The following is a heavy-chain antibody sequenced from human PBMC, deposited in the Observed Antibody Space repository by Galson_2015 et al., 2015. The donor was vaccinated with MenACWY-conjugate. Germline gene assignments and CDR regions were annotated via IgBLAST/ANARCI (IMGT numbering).Heavy chain of an antibody. Sequence: SLRLSCAASGFTFSKAWMTWVRQAPGKGLEWVGRIKSKTHSGTPDYAAPVNGRFTISRDDSRNTVYLEMNGFKAEDTGLYYCTTDYFGQYFFDSWGQGTPVTVSS. CDR3: TTDYFGQYFFDS. J-gene: IGHJ4*02. V-gene: IGHV3-15*01. D-gene: IGHD2/OR15-2a*01. CDR1: GFTFSKAW. CDR2: IKSKTHSGTP.